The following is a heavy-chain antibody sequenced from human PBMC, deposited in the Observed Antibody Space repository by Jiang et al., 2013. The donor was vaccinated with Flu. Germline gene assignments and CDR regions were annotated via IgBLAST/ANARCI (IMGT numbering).Heavy chain of an antibody. J-gene: IGHJ5*02. CDR2: TSPGDSDI. D-gene: IGHD6-25*01. Sequence: KKPGESLKISCKASGYSFTAFWIVWVRQVPGRGLDLIGITSPGDSDIRYSPSFQGQVTISADKSVNTVYLQWSSLQASDSGLYYCARRGGYGPPNAHKDWLDPWGQGTLLTVSS. CDR3: ARRGGYGPPNAHKDWLDP. V-gene: IGHV5-51*01. CDR1: GYSFTAFW.